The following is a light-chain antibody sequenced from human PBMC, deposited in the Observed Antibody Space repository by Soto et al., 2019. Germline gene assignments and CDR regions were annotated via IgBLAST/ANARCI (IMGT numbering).Light chain of an antibody. CDR3: QQRSNWPPWT. V-gene: IGKV3-11*01. CDR2: DAS. CDR1: QSVSSY. Sequence: EIVLTQSPATLSLSPGERATLSCRASQSVSSYLAWYQQKPGQAPRLLIYDASNRATGIPARFSGSGAGTDFALPISSREPEDFAFYYWQQRSNWPPWTVGQGTKVEI. J-gene: IGKJ1*01.